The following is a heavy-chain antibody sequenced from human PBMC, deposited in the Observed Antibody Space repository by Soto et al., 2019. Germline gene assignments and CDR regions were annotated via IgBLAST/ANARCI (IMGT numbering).Heavy chain of an antibody. CDR1: GFTFSSYS. CDR2: ISSSSSTI. Sequence: GGSLRLSCAASGFTFSSYSMNWVRQAPGKGLEWVSYISSSSSTIYYADSVKGRFTISRDNAKNSLYLQMNSLRAEDTAVYYCARPRYNWNEYYYYMDVWGKGTTVTVSS. D-gene: IGHD1-1*01. J-gene: IGHJ6*03. V-gene: IGHV3-48*01. CDR3: ARPRYNWNEYYYYMDV.